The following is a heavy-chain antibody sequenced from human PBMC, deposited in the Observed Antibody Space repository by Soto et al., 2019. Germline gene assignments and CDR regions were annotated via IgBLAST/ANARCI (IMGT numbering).Heavy chain of an antibody. D-gene: IGHD3-16*01. CDR2: ISAYKGNT. CDR3: AREGETMTTNDYNSFDP. CDR1: GYTFTGSN. Sequence: ASVKVSCRASGYTFTGSNMHWVRQAPEQGLEWMGWISAYKGNTNYAQKLQGRVTMTTDTSTSTASMELRSLRSDDTAVEYCAREGETMTTNDYNSFDPCGHGTLATGSS. J-gene: IGHJ5*02. V-gene: IGHV1-18*04.